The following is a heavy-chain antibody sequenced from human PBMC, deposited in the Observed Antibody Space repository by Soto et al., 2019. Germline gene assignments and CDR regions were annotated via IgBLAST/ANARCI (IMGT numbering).Heavy chain of an antibody. J-gene: IGHJ6*02. CDR1: GYTFSNYG. CDR2: ISAYNGNT. CDR3: AREGLLPYYYYGMDV. D-gene: IGHD2-15*01. Sequence: QVQLVQSGGEVKKPGASVKVSCRASGYTFSNYGITWVRQAPGQGLEWMGWISAYNGNTNYAQKLQGRVTMTTDTSTKTVYMALRSLRSDDTAVYYCAREGLLPYYYYGMDVWGQATTVTVSS. V-gene: IGHV1-18*01.